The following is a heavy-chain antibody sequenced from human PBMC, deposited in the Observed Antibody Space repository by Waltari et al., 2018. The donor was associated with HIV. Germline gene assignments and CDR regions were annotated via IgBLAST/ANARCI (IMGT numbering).Heavy chain of an antibody. V-gene: IGHV3-30*18. CDR1: GFALGGFD. D-gene: IGHD2-8*02. J-gene: IGHJ4*02. Sequence: QVQLAESGGGVVQPGRSLKLSCAASGFALGGFDMHWVRQAPGKGLEWVALISFDGKKEYYSDSVKGRFTISRDNSGSRLFLQMNNLRPEDTGVYFCAKDLSYGTDWPYFDKRGQRTLVTFSS. CDR3: AKDLSYGTDWPYFDK. CDR2: ISFDGKKE.